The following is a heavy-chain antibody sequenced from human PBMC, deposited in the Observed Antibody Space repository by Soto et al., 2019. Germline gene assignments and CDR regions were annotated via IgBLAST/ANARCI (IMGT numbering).Heavy chain of an antibody. CDR3: ARASRAAAAPWDY. J-gene: IGHJ4*02. CDR1: GGSISSYY. V-gene: IGHV4-59*01. Sequence: QVQLQESGPGLVKPSETLSLTCTVSGGSISSYYWSWIRQPPGKGLEWIGYIYYSGRTNYNPSLKSRVTISVDTSKNQFSLKLSSVTAADTAVYYCARASRAAAAPWDYWGQGTLVTVSS. CDR2: IYYSGRT. D-gene: IGHD6-13*01.